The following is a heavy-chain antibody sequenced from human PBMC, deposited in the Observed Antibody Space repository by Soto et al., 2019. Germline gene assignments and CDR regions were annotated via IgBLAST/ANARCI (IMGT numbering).Heavy chain of an antibody. V-gene: IGHV3-23*01. D-gene: IGHD6-6*01. CDR3: ANSRSSRFDY. CDR2: ISDSGAYT. J-gene: IGHJ4*02. Sequence: EVQLLESGGGLVQPGGSLRLSCVASGFTFSSYAMSWVRQAPGKGLVWVSAISDSGAYTYYADSVKGRFTISRDNSKNTLFLQMNSLRTEDTAVYYCANSRSSRFDYWGQGTLVTVSS. CDR1: GFTFSSYA.